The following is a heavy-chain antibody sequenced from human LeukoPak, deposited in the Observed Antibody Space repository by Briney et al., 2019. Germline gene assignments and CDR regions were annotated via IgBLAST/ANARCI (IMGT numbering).Heavy chain of an antibody. CDR2: ITSVSSYK. Sequence: PGGSLRLSCKASGFTFSNYAMYWVRQAPGKGLEWVSSITSVSSYKYYADSVKGRFTISRDNAKNSLFLQMNSLRAEDTAIYYCARDPTADDYWGQGTLVTVSS. J-gene: IGHJ4*02. CDR3: ARDPTADDY. CDR1: GFTFSNYA. V-gene: IGHV3-21*01. D-gene: IGHD2-2*01.